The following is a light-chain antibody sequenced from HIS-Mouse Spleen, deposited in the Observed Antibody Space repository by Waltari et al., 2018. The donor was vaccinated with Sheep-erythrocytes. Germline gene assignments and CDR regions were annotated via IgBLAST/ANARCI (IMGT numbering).Light chain of an antibody. CDR1: SSDVGGYNY. Sequence: QSALTQPRSVSGSPGQSVTISCTGTSSDVGGYNYFSCYQQHPGNAANLMIYDVSKRPSGVPDRFSGSKSGNTASLTISGLQAEDEADYYCCSYAGSYNHVFATGTKVTVL. J-gene: IGLJ1*01. CDR2: DVS. CDR3: CSYAGSYNHV. V-gene: IGLV2-11*01.